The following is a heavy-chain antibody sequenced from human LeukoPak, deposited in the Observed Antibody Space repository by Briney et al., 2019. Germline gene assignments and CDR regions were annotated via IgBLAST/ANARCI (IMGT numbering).Heavy chain of an antibody. V-gene: IGHV5-51*01. CDR3: ARASDNHYYYYYYMDV. CDR2: LYPGDSDT. CDR1: GYSFTSYW. D-gene: IGHD1-14*01. J-gene: IGHJ6*03. Sequence: GESLKISCKGSGYSFTSYWIGWVRQMPGKGLEWMGILYPGDSDTRYSPSFQGQVTISADKSICTAYLQWSSLKASDTAMYYCARASDNHYYYYYYMDVWGKGTTVTVSS.